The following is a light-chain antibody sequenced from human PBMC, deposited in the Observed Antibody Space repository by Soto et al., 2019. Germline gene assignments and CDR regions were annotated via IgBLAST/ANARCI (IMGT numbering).Light chain of an antibody. CDR1: QDIDNY. V-gene: IGKV1-33*01. CDR2: AAS. J-gene: IGKJ3*01. Sequence: IQVTQSPSSLSASVGESVTITCRASQDIDNYLNWYQHRPGEAPKLLIYAASYLETGVSTRFSGSGSGTDFTLTISRLQPEDFALYYCQQYGDSPFTFGPGTRVDVK. CDR3: QQYGDSPFT.